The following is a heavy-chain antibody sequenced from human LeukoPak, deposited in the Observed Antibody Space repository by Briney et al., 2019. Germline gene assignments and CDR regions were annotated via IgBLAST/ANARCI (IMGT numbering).Heavy chain of an antibody. CDR2: ISSSGST. Sequence: SETLSLTCTVSGVSISSGSFYWGWIRQPAGKGLEWIGRISSSGSTNYNPSLKSRVTISVDTSKNQFSLKLSSVTAADTAVYFCARGPYSYDSSGAFDIWGQGTMVTVSS. D-gene: IGHD3-22*01. V-gene: IGHV4-61*02. CDR1: GVSISSGSFY. CDR3: ARGPYSYDSSGAFDI. J-gene: IGHJ3*02.